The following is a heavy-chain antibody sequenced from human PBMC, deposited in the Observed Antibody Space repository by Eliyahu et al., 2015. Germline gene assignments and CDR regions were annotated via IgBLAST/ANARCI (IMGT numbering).Heavy chain of an antibody. V-gene: IGHV3-53*01. J-gene: IGHJ4*02. CDR2: IYSGGTT. CDR3: AREGYSFNSY. D-gene: IGHD5-18*01. CDR1: GFTVSSXY. Sequence: EVQLVESGGGLIQPGGSLXXXXXAXGFTVSSXYMXWVRQAPGKGLEWVSVIYSGGTTYYADSVKGRFTISRDNFKNTVYLQMNSLRTEDTAIYYCAREGYSFNSYWGQGTLVTVSS.